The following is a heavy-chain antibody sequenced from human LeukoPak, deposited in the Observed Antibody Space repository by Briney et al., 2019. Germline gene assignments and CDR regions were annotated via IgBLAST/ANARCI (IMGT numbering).Heavy chain of an antibody. J-gene: IGHJ6*03. Sequence: PSETLSLTCTVSGGSISSGSYYWSWIRQPAGKGLEWIGRIYTSGSTNYNPSLKSRVTISVDTSKNQFSLKLSSVTAADTAVYYCARGGPAVWFGEFTGPYYYMDVWGKGTTVTVSS. CDR3: ARGGPAVWFGEFTGPYYYMDV. CDR2: IYTSGST. D-gene: IGHD3-10*01. CDR1: GGSISSGSYY. V-gene: IGHV4-61*02.